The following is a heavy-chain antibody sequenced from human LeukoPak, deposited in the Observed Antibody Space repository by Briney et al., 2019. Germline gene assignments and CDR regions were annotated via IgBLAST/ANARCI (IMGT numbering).Heavy chain of an antibody. CDR1: GGTFSSYA. CDR3: AREPYYDILTGYYRDAFDI. J-gene: IGHJ3*02. CDR2: IIPIFGTA. D-gene: IGHD3-9*01. V-gene: IGHV1-69*13. Sequence: GASVKVSCKASGGTFSSYAISWVRQAPGQGLERMGGIIPIFGTANYAQKFQGRVTITADESTSTAYMELSSLRSEDTAVYYCAREPYYDILTGYYRDAFDIWGQGTMVTVSS.